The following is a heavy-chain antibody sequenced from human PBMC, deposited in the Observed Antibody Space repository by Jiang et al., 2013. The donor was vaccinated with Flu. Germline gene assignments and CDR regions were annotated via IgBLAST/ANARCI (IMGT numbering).Heavy chain of an antibody. V-gene: IGHV2-5*02. CDR2: IYWDDDK. CDR1: GFSLSTGGVG. J-gene: IGHJ4*02. CDR3: ARAMRTWGITMIVVGGFDY. D-gene: IGHD3-22*01. Sequence: KPTQTLTLTCTFSGFSLSTGGVGVGWIRQPPGKALEWLALIYWDDDKRYRPSLGNRLTITKDTTKNQVVLTMTNMDPVDTATYYCARAMRTWGITMIVVGGFDYWGQGTLVTVSS.